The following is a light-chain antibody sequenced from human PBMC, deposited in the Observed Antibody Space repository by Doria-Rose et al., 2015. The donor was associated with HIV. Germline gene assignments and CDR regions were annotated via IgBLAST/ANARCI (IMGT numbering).Light chain of an antibody. CDR1: QSISSS. J-gene: IGKJ3*01. CDR2: VAS. V-gene: IGKV1-39*01. Sequence: DIQVTQSPSSLSASVGDRVTITCRASQSISSSLNWYQQKPGKAPKLLINVASNLQSGVPSRFSGSRSGTDFTLTISSLQPEDFATYYCQQSFSIALTFGPGTKVDIK. CDR3: QQSFSIALT.